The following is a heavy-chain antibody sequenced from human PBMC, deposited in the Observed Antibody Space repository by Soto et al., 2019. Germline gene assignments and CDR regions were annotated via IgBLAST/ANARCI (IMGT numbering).Heavy chain of an antibody. Sequence: PSETLSLTCIVSGGSISSNDFYWSWIRQHPGKGLEWIGYIYYSGNTYYNPSLKSRVTISVDTSKNQFSLKLNSVTAADTAVYYCATHYPTPYWGQGTLVTV. CDR3: ATHYPTPY. V-gene: IGHV4-30-4*08. CDR2: IYYSGNT. CDR1: GGSISSNDFY. J-gene: IGHJ4*02. D-gene: IGHD3-10*01.